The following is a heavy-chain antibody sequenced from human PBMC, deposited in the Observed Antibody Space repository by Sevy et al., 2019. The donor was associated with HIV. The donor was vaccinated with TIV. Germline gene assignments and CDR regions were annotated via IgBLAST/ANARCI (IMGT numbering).Heavy chain of an antibody. J-gene: IGHJ4*02. CDR1: GFTFSSYS. D-gene: IGHD3-3*01. V-gene: IGHV3-21*01. CDR3: ARTGSYGFLEWLLSSYYFDY. CDR2: ISSSSSYI. Sequence: GGCLRLSCAASGFTFSSYSMNWVRQAPGKGLEWVSSISSSSSYIYYADSVKGRFTISRDNAKNSLYLQMNSLRAEDTAVYYCARTGSYGFLEWLLSSYYFDYWGQGTLVTVSS.